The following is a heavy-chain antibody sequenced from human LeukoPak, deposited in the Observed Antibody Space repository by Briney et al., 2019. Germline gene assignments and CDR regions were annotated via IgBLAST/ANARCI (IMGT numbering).Heavy chain of an antibody. CDR3: ARHENEIMAYYGMDV. CDR1: GGSISSYY. Sequence: SETLSLTCTVSGGSISSYYWSWIRQPPGKGLEWIGYIYYSGSTNYNPSLKSRVTISVDTSKNQFSLKLSSVTAADTAVYYCARHENEIMAYYGMDVWGQGTTVTVSS. V-gene: IGHV4-59*08. J-gene: IGHJ6*02. CDR2: IYYSGST. D-gene: IGHD3-16*01.